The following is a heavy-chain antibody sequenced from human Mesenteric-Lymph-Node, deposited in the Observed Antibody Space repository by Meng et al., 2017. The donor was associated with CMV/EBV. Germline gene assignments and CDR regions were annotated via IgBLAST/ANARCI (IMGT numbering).Heavy chain of an antibody. CDR1: GITVSTNY. J-gene: IGHJ5*02. Sequence: GESLKISCVASGITVSTNYMNWVRQAPGKGLEWVSHIYGGGTTSYADSVKGRFTISRDNSKNTVYLQMNSLRVKDTAVYYCARDGYSTNWFVSWGQGTLVTVSS. V-gene: IGHV3-53*01. CDR2: IYGGGTT. CDR3: ARDGYSTNWFVS. D-gene: IGHD5-12*01.